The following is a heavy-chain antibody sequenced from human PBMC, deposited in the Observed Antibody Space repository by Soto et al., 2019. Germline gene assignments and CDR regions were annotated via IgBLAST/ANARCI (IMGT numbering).Heavy chain of an antibody. J-gene: IGHJ4*02. V-gene: IGHV4-61*01. CDR1: GGSVSSGSYY. D-gene: IGHD5-12*01. CDR3: ARDGDGYNY. CDR2: IYSSGST. Sequence: PSETLSLTCPVSGGSVSSGSYYWSWIRQPPGKGLEWIGYIYSSGSTSYNPSLKSRVTISVDTSKNQFSLKLSSVTAADTAVYYCARDGDGYNYWGQGTQVTVSS.